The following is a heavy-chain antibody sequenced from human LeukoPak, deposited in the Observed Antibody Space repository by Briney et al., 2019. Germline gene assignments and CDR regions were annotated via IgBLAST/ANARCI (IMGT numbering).Heavy chain of an antibody. Sequence: ASVKVSCKASGGTFSSYAISWVRQAPGQGLEWMGGIIPIFGTANYAQKFQGRVTITADESTSTAYMELRSLRSEDTAVYYCARDRREGAMVTYFDYWGQGTLVTVSS. D-gene: IGHD5-18*01. CDR1: GGTFSSYA. V-gene: IGHV1-69*13. CDR2: IIPIFGTA. CDR3: ARDRREGAMVTYFDY. J-gene: IGHJ4*02.